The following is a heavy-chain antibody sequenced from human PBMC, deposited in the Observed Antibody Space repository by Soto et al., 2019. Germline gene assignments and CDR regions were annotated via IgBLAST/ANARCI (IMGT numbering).Heavy chain of an antibody. CDR1: GFTFSSYS. J-gene: IGHJ6*02. Sequence: SGGSLRLSCAASGFTFSSYSMNWVRQAPGKGLEWVSSISSSSSYIYYVDSVKGRFTISRDNAKNSLYLQMNSLRAEDTAVYYCARKRITIFGVATYGMDVWGQGTTVTVSS. V-gene: IGHV3-21*01. D-gene: IGHD3-3*01. CDR3: ARKRITIFGVATYGMDV. CDR2: ISSSSSYI.